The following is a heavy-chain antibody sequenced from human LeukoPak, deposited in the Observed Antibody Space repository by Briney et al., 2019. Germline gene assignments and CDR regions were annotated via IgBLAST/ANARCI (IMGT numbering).Heavy chain of an antibody. J-gene: IGHJ4*02. CDR3: AKARRDGYNLFDY. Sequence: GGSLRLSCAASGFTFSSYAMSWVRQAPGKGLEWVSVISSSGGNTYYTDSVKGRFTVSRDISKNTLYLQMNSLRAEDTALYYCAKARRDGYNLFDYWGQGTLVTVPS. CDR1: GFTFSSYA. D-gene: IGHD5-24*01. CDR2: ISSSGGNT. V-gene: IGHV3-23*01.